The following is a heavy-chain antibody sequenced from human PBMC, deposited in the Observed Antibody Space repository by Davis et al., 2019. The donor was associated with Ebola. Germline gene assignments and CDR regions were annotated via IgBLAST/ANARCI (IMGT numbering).Heavy chain of an antibody. V-gene: IGHV3-53*01. CDR1: GFSVSDKY. Sequence: GGSLRLSCAASGFSVSDKYMSWVRQAPGKGLEWVSVIYRDGRMYHADSVKGRFTISRDNAKNSLYLQMNSLRAEDTAVYYCARDHRGYYDILTGYYTHYYYGMDVWGQGTMVTVSS. D-gene: IGHD3-9*01. CDR2: IYRDGRM. CDR3: ARDHRGYYDILTGYYTHYYYGMDV. J-gene: IGHJ6*02.